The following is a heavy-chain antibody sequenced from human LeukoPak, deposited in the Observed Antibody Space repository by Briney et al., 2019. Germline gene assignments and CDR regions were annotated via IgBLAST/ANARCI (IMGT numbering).Heavy chain of an antibody. Sequence: SETLSLTCAVSGYSISSGYYWGWIRQPPGKGLEWIGSIYHTGSTYYNPSLKSRLIISVDTSNNQFSLKLNSVTAADTAVYYCARMYAGIFPNGFDTWGQGTMVTVSS. CDR2: IYHTGST. CDR3: ARMYAGIFPNGFDT. CDR1: GYSISSGYY. J-gene: IGHJ3*02. D-gene: IGHD4-23*01. V-gene: IGHV4-38-2*01.